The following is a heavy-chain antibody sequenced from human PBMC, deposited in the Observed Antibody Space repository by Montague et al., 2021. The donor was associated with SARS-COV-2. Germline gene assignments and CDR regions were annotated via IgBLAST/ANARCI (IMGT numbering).Heavy chain of an antibody. CDR1: GFSLSTSGMC. Sequence: PALVKPTQTLTLTCTFSGFSLSTSGMCVSWIRQPPGKALEWLALIDWDDDKYYSTSLKTRLTISKDTSKNQVVLTMTNMDPVDTATYYCARIRAARGVIWVYGMDVWGQGTTVTVSS. CDR3: ARIRAARGVIWVYGMDV. CDR2: IDWDDDK. D-gene: IGHD3-10*01. J-gene: IGHJ6*02. V-gene: IGHV2-70*01.